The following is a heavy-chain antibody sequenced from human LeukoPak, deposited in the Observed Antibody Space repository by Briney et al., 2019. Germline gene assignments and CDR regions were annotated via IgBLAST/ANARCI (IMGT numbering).Heavy chain of an antibody. D-gene: IGHD5-18*01. CDR3: ARHDSYAYDYFDY. V-gene: IGHV4-61*02. CDR1: GGSIRSGTDY. J-gene: IGHJ4*02. CDR2: IYMSGST. Sequence: SETLSLTCSVSGGSIRSGTDYWSWVRQPAGKGLEWIGRIYMSGSTDYNPSFKSRVTMSVDTSKNQFSLKLSSVTAADTAVFYCARHDSYAYDYFDYWGQGTLITVSS.